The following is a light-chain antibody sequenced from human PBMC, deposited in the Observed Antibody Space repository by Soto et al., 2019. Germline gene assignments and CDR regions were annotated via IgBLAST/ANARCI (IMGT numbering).Light chain of an antibody. CDR3: QQYGYSPRT. CDR1: QSLSSSQ. CDR2: DAS. Sequence: EIGLTQSPGTLSFSPGERATLSCRASQSLSSSQLAWYQQKPGQAPRLLIHDASSRATGISDRFTGSGSGKDFPITITTLEPEDFAVYYCQQYGYSPRTFGLVTKVAIK. J-gene: IGKJ1*01. V-gene: IGKV3-20*01.